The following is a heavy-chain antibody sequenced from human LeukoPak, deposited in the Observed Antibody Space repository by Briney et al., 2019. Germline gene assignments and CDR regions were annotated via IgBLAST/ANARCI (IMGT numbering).Heavy chain of an antibody. CDR2: IKSDGSST. D-gene: IGHD2-21*02. CDR1: GSTFSNSW. Sequence: GGSLRLSCAASGSTFSNSWMHWVRQAPGKGLVWVSRIKSDGSSTVYADSVKGRFTISRDNTKNTLFLQMNSLRAEDTAIYYCASSLAYCGGDCHAAFDYWGQGTLVTVSS. V-gene: IGHV3-74*01. J-gene: IGHJ4*02. CDR3: ASSLAYCGGDCHAAFDY.